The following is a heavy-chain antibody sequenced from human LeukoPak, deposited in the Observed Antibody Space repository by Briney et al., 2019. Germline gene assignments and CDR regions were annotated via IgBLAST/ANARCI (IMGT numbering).Heavy chain of an antibody. Sequence: SETLSLTCAVYGGSLSGYYWSWIRQPPGKGLEWIGEINHSGSTNYNPSLKSRVTISVDTSKNQFSLKLSSVTAADTAVYYCARGRGNDDPELDYWGQGTLVTVSS. D-gene: IGHD1-1*01. CDR2: INHSGST. CDR1: GGSLSGYY. J-gene: IGHJ4*02. V-gene: IGHV4-34*01. CDR3: ARGRGNDDPELDY.